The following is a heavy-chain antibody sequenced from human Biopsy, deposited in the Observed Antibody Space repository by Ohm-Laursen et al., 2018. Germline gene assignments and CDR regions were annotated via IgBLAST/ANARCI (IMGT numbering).Heavy chain of an antibody. V-gene: IGHV4-4*09. J-gene: IGHJ6*02. CDR3: ARMDCSGGSCHYYSYGMDV. Sequence: SETLSLTCPVSGVSITAYYWSWIRQPPGKGPECIGNIHHSGSTNYNPSLKSQLTISVDTSKNHFSLKLSSVTAADTAVYYCARMDCSGGSCHYYSYGMDVWGQGTTVTVSS. CDR1: GVSITAYY. D-gene: IGHD2-15*01. CDR2: IHHSGST.